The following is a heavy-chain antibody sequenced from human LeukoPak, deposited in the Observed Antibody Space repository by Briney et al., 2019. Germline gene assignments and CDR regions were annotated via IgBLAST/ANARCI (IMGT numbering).Heavy chain of an antibody. CDR3: ARDRYYYDSSGYPPPDY. Sequence: ASVKVSCKASGYTFTSYGISWVQQAPGQGLEWMGWISAYNGNTNYAQKLQGRVTMTTDTSTSTAYMELRSLRSDDTAVYYCARDRYYYDSSGYPPPDYWGQGTLVTVSS. J-gene: IGHJ4*02. CDR1: GYTFTSYG. CDR2: ISAYNGNT. D-gene: IGHD3-22*01. V-gene: IGHV1-18*01.